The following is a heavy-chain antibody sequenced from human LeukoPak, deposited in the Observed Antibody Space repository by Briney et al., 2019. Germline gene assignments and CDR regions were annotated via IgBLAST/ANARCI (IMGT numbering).Heavy chain of an antibody. J-gene: IGHJ4*02. D-gene: IGHD6-13*01. CDR1: GFTFSSYV. CDR3: ARGLAAALVY. Sequence: GRSLRLSCAASGFTFSSYVMYWVRQAPGKGLEWVAVISYDGSNKYYADSVKGRFTISRDNSKNTLYLQMNSLRAEDTAVYYCARGLAAALVYWGQGTLVTVSS. V-gene: IGHV3-30*04. CDR2: ISYDGSNK.